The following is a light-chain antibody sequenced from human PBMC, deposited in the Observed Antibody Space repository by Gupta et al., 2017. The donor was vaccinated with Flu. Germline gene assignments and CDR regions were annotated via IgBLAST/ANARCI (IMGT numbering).Light chain of an antibody. CDR3: QQDLQWPIT. CDR1: QRVCSK. CDR2: DAS. Sequence: VMTQSPETLYVSPGEGATLCCRTSQRVCSKLAWYQQEPGQTPRLLVYDASTRASGVPARFGGSGSGTEFTLNISSLQSEDFAVYYCQQDLQWPITFGEGTRVEIK. V-gene: IGKV3-15*01. J-gene: IGKJ5*01.